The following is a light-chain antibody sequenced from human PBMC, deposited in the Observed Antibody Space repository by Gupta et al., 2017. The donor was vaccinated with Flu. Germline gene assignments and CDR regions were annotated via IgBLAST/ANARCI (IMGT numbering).Light chain of an antibody. Sequence: QSVLTQPPSASGTPGQRVAISCSGDYSNIGRNSVYWYQQLPGTAPKFLIYSNDPRPSGVPERLSGSKSGTSASLAISGLRADDEASYYCASWDDSRSGTVFGGGTKLTVL. CDR2: SND. J-gene: IGLJ3*02. CDR3: ASWDDSRSGTV. V-gene: IGLV1-47*01. CDR1: YSNIGRNS.